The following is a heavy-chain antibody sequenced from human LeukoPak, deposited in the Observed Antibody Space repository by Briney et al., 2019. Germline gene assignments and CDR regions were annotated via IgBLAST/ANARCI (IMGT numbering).Heavy chain of an antibody. CDR3: ARGVIVVPTAVL. CDR1: GGTFSNYA. CDR2: IIPEFGTE. D-gene: IGHD2-2*01. Sequence: SVKVSCKASGGTFSNYAINWVRQAPGQGLEWMGGIIPEFGTENYAQKFQGRVTITADESTNTAYMELSRLRSEDTAVYYCARGVIVVPTAVLWGQGTLVTDSS. J-gene: IGHJ4*02. V-gene: IGHV1-69*13.